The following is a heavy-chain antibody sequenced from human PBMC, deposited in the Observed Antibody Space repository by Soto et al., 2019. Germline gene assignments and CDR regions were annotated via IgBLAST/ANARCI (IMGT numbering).Heavy chain of an antibody. J-gene: IGHJ2*01. Sequence: TLSLTCTVSGASLNNNDYYWSWIRQTPVKGLEWIGYVYYSGTTDYIPSLKSRLSMSIDKSQNQFTLKLNSVTAADTATYYCFRMSYFYDKYYFDLWGRGTLVTGSS. D-gene: IGHD3-22*01. CDR3: FRMSYFYDKYYFDL. CDR1: GASLNNNDYY. V-gene: IGHV4-30-4*01. CDR2: VYYSGTT.